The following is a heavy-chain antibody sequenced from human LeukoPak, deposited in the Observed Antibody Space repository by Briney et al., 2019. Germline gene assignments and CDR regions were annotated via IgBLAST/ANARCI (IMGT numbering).Heavy chain of an antibody. Sequence: SETLSLTCTVSGGSISSYYWSWIRQPPGKGLEWIGYIYYSGSTNYNPSLKSRVTISVDTSKNQFPLKLSSVTAADTAVYYCAREHEDASDIWGQGTMVTVSS. J-gene: IGHJ3*02. CDR3: AREHEDASDI. CDR2: IYYSGST. CDR1: GGSISSYY. V-gene: IGHV4-59*01.